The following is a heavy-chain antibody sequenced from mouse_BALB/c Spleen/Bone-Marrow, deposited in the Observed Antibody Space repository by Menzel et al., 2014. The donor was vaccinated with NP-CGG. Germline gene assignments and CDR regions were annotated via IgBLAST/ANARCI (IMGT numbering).Heavy chain of an antibody. CDR3: AREDGSSPFAY. CDR2: IYPGDGDT. CDR1: GYAFSSYW. D-gene: IGHD1-1*01. V-gene: IGHV1-80*01. Sequence: VQLVESGAELVRPGSSVKISCKASGYAFSSYWMNWVKQRPGQGPEWIGQIYPGDGDTNYNGKFKGKATLTADKSSSTAYMPLSSLTSEDSAVYFCAREDGSSPFAYWGQGTLVTVSA. J-gene: IGHJ3*01.